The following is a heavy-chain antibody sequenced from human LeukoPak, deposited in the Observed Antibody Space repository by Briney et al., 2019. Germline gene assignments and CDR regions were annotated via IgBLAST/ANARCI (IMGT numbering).Heavy chain of an antibody. Sequence: SETLSLTCAVYGGSFSGYYWSWIRQPPGKGLEWIGEINHSGSTNYNPSLKSRVTISVDTSKNQFSLKLSSVTAADTAVYYCARGARVDYWGQGTLVTVSS. V-gene: IGHV4-34*01. CDR2: INHSGST. J-gene: IGHJ4*02. CDR1: GGSFSGYY. CDR3: ARGARVDY.